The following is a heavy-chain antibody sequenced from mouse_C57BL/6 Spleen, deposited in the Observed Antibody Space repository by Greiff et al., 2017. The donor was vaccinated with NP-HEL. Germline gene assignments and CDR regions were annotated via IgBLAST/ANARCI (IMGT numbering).Heavy chain of an antibody. CDR1: GYTFTNYW. CDR3: ARGRPLDY. J-gene: IGHJ2*01. V-gene: IGHV1-63*01. Sequence: VKLVESGAELVRPGTSVKMSCKASGYTFTNYWIGWAKQRPGHGLEWIGDIYPGGGYTNYNEKFKGKATLTADKSSSTAYMQFRSLTSEDSAIYYCARGRPLDYWGQGTTLTVSS. CDR2: IYPGGGYT.